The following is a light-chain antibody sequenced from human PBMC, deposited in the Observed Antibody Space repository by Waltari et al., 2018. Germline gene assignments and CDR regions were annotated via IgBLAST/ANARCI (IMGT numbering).Light chain of an antibody. CDR2: DVS. Sequence: QSALTQPRSVSGSPGQSVTISCTGTSSDIGAYAFVSWYQQHPGKAPKLMISDVSRRPSGVPDRFSGSKSGNTASLTISGLQAEDEADYYCCSYAGDYTGVFGSGTKV. CDR1: SSDIGAYAF. J-gene: IGLJ1*01. CDR3: CSYAGDYTGV. V-gene: IGLV2-11*01.